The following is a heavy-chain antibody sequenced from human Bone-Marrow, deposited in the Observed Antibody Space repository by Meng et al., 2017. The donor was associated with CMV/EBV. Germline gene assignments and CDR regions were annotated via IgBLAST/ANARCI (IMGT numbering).Heavy chain of an antibody. D-gene: IGHD6-6*01. CDR2: IYSGGST. CDR3: ARESGSIAARRYYYYGMDV. Sequence: GESLKISCAASGFTVSSNYMSWVRQAPGKGLEWVSVIYSGGSTYYADSVKGRFTISRDNAKNSLYLQMNSLRAEDTAVYYCARESGSIAARRYYYYGMDVWGQGTTVTVSS. J-gene: IGHJ6*02. V-gene: IGHV3-53*01. CDR1: GFTVSSNY.